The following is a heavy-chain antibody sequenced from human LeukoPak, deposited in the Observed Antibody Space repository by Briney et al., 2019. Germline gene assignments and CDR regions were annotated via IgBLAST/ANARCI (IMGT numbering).Heavy chain of an antibody. CDR2: INHSGST. CDR3: ARRPLHCSGGSCYSSSYFDY. Sequence: SETLSLTCAVYGGSFSGYYWSWIRQPPGKGLEWIGEINHSGSTNYNPSLKSRVTISVDTSKNQFSLKLSSVTAADTAVYYCARRPLHCSGGSCYSSSYFDYWGQGTLVTVSS. J-gene: IGHJ4*02. V-gene: IGHV4-34*01. D-gene: IGHD2-15*01. CDR1: GGSFSGYY.